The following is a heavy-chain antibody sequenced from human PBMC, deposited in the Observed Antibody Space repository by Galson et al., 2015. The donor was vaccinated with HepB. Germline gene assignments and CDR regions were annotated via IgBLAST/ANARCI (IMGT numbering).Heavy chain of an antibody. V-gene: IGHV1-2*02. CDR1: GYTFTGYY. CDR2: INPNSGGT. J-gene: IGHJ5*02. D-gene: IGHD5-24*01. Sequence: SVKVSCKASGYTFTGYYMHWVRQAPGQGLEWMGWINPNSGGTNYAQKFQGRVTMTRDTSISTAYMELSRLRSDDTAVYYCARSRGLDGYSSNWFDPWGQGTLVTVSS. CDR3: ARSRGLDGYSSNWFDP.